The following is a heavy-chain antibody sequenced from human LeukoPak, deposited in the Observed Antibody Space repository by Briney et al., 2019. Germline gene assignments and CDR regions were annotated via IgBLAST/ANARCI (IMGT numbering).Heavy chain of an antibody. Sequence: SETLSLTCTVSAYSISSGYYWGWIRQPPGKGLEWIGSIYHTGRTYYNPSLESRVAISVDTSKNQFSLNLNSVTAADTAVYYCARSDSWTTVVTFDYWGQGTLVTVSS. J-gene: IGHJ4*02. CDR3: ARSDSWTTVVTFDY. CDR1: AYSISSGYY. V-gene: IGHV4-38-2*02. D-gene: IGHD4-23*01. CDR2: IYHTGRT.